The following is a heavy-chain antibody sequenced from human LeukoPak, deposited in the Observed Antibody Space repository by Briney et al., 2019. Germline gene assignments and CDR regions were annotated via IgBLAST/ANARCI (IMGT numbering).Heavy chain of an antibody. V-gene: IGHV4-30-2*01. J-gene: IGHJ4*02. Sequence: SQTLSLTCTVSGGSIRSGGYYWSWIRQPPGKGMEWIVYIYHSGSTYYNPSLKSRFTISVNRSKNQFSLKLRAGAAADTAVYYCARWDSSGWYAVFDYWGQGTLVTVSP. D-gene: IGHD6-19*01. CDR1: GGSIRSGGYY. CDR3: ARWDSSGWYAVFDY. CDR2: IYHSGST.